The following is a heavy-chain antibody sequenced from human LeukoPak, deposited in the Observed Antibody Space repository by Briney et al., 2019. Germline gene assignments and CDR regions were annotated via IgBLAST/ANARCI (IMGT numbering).Heavy chain of an antibody. CDR2: ISAYNGNT. D-gene: IGHD3-9*01. V-gene: IGHV1-18*01. CDR3: ARGRPHYDILTGYYPRSGAFDI. J-gene: IGHJ3*02. CDR1: GYTFTSYG. Sequence: ASVKVSCKASGYTFTSYGISWVRQAPGQGLEWMGWISAYNGNTNYAQKLQGRVTMTTDTSTSTAYMELRSLRSDDTAVYYCARGRPHYDILTGYYPRSGAFDIWGQGTMVTVSS.